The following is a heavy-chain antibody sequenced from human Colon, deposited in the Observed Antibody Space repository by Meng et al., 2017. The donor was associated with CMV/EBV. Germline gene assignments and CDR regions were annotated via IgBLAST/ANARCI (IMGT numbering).Heavy chain of an antibody. D-gene: IGHD4-17*01. CDR1: GDCVRSGTYY. Sequence: GDCVRSGTYYWGWVRQPPGKGLEWIGNIYYTGSTYYNPSLESRVTMSVDTSKNQFSLKLSSVMAADTAVYYCARVYGDSTGGGLDRWGQGTLVTVSS. V-gene: IGHV4-39*07. J-gene: IGHJ5*02. CDR3: ARVYGDSTGGGLDR. CDR2: IYYTGST.